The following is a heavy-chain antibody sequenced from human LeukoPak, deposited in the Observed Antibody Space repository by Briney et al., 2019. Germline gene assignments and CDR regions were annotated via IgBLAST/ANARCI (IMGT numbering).Heavy chain of an antibody. CDR2: IKQDGSDK. V-gene: IGHV3-7*01. J-gene: IGHJ4*02. Sequence: GGSLRLSCAASGFTFSMFWMSWVRQAPGKGLEWVAEIKQDGSDKNYVDSVKGRFIISRDNAKNSLYLQMNSLRAEDTAVYYCAREYCSGSRCSRSYWGQGTLVTVSS. CDR3: AREYCSGSRCSRSY. CDR1: GFTFSMFW. D-gene: IGHD2-2*01.